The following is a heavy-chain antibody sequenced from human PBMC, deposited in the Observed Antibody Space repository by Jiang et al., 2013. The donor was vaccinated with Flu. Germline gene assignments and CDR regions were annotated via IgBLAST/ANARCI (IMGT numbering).Heavy chain of an antibody. J-gene: IGHJ3*02. Sequence: HWVRQAPGQGLEWMGIINPSGGSTSYAQKFQGRVTMTRDTSTSTVYMELSSLRSEDTAVYYCAGGGVWLDVPWLMERVVVILRAAFDIWGQGTMVTVSS. V-gene: IGHV1-46*01. CDR3: AGGGVWLDVPWLMERVVVILRAAFDI. D-gene: IGHD3-22*01. CDR2: INPSGGST.